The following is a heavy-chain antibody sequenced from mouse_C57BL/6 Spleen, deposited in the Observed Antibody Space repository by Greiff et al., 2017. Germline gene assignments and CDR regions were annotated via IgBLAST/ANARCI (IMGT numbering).Heavy chain of an antibody. V-gene: IGHV1-52*01. J-gene: IGHJ4*01. CDR1: GYTFTSYW. Sequence: QVPLQQPGAELVRPGSSVKLSCKASGYTFTSYWMHWVKQRPIQGLEWIGNIDPSDSETHYNQKFKDKDTLTVDKSSSTAYMQLSSLTSEDSAVYYCARSYYYGSSSYCYAMDYWGQGTSVTVSS. CDR3: ARSYYYGSSSYCYAMDY. CDR2: IDPSDSET. D-gene: IGHD1-1*01.